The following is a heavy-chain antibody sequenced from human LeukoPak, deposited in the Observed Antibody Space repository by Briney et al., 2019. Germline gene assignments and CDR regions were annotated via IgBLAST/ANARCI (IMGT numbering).Heavy chain of an antibody. CDR1: GYTFIDYY. D-gene: IGHD3-10*01. Sequence: ASVKVSCKASGYTFIDYYIHWVRQAPGQGLEWMGWINPKSADTNFAQQFHGRVTMARDTSIKTVYMEMNLVRPDDTAVYYCARTSRFGEFWSFDYWGQGTLVTASS. V-gene: IGHV1-2*02. J-gene: IGHJ4*02. CDR3: ARTSRFGEFWSFDY. CDR2: INPKSADT.